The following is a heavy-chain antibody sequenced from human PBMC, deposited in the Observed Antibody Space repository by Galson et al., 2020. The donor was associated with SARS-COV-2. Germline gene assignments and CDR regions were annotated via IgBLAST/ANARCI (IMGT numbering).Heavy chain of an antibody. D-gene: IGHD2-2*01. J-gene: IGHJ5*02. Sequence: ASETLSLTCTVSGGSISSSSYYWGWIRQPPGKGLEWIGSIYYSGSTYYNPSLKSRVTISVDTSKNQFSLKLSSVTAADTAVYYCARDAIVVVPAAVNWFDPWGQGTLVTVSS. CDR2: IYYSGST. CDR1: GGSISSSSYY. V-gene: IGHV4-39*07. CDR3: ARDAIVVVPAAVNWFDP.